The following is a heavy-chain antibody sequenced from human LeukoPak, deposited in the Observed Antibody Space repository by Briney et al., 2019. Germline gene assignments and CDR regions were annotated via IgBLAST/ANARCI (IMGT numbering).Heavy chain of an antibody. V-gene: IGHV4-34*01. D-gene: IGHD2-21*01. Sequence: PSETLSLTCAVYGGSFSGYYWSWIRQPPGKGLEGIGEINHSGSTNYNPSLKSRVTISVDTSKNQFSLKLSSVTAADTAVYYCARLGPYVVVIAASKYYFDYWGQGTLVTVSS. CDR1: GGSFSGYY. CDR3: ARLGPYVVVIAASKYYFDY. J-gene: IGHJ4*02. CDR2: INHSGST.